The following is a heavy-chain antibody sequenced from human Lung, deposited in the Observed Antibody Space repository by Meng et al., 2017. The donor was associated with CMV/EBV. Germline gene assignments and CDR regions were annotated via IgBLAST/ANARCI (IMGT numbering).Heavy chain of an antibody. CDR3: ARPYYYDSNGYYSIHVFDI. CDR1: GYTFTGYY. J-gene: IGHJ3*02. CDR2: ISPNSGGT. Sequence: ASXXVSXKASGYTFTGYYIHWVRQAPGQGLEWMGWISPNSGGTHFAQKFQGRVTMTRDTSISTAYMELTRLRSDDTAVYYCARPYYYDSNGYYSIHVFDIWXRGTVVTVSS. D-gene: IGHD3-22*01. V-gene: IGHV1-2*02.